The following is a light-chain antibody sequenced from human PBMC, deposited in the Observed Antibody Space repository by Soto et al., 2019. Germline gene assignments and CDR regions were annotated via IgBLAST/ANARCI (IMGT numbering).Light chain of an antibody. CDR3: QHRSIWPVS. Sequence: EIVLPPSPGNLSLSPGERPSLSCRASQSVSSYLAWYQQKPGQAPRLLIYDASNRATGIPARFSGSGSGTDFTLTISSLEPEDFGVYYCQHRSIWPVSFGQGTRLEIK. CDR2: DAS. V-gene: IGKV3-11*01. J-gene: IGKJ5*01. CDR1: QSVSSY.